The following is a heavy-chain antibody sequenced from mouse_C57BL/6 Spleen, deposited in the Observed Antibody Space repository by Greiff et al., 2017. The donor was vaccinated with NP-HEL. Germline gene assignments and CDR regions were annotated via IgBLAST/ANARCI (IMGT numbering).Heavy chain of an antibody. CDR1: GYTFTDYY. Sequence: VQLQQSGPELVKPGASVKISCKASGYTFTDYYMNWVKQSHGKSLEWIGDINPNNGGTSYNQKFKGKATLTVDKSSSTAYMELRSLTSEDSAVYYCARGYYYGSSYVPYYAMDYWGQGTSVTVSS. D-gene: IGHD1-1*01. CDR2: INPNNGGT. CDR3: ARGYYYGSSYVPYYAMDY. J-gene: IGHJ4*01. V-gene: IGHV1-26*01.